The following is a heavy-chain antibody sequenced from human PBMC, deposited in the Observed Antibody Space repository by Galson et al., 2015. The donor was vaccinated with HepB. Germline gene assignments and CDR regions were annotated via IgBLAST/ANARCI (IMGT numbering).Heavy chain of an antibody. D-gene: IGHD1-26*01. J-gene: IGHJ3*02. V-gene: IGHV3-48*04. CDR2: ISSISTTI. CDR3: ASNSGPAAFDI. Sequence: SLRLSCAASGFTFSSYSMSWVRQAPGKGLEWVSYISSISTTINYADSVKGRFTISRDNAKNSLYLQMNSLRVEDTAVYYCASNSGPAAFDIWGQGTTVTVSS. CDR1: GFTFSSYS.